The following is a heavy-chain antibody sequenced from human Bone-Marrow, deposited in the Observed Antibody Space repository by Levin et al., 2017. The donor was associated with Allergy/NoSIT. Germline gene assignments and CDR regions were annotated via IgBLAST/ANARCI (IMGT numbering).Heavy chain of an antibody. CDR2: IHPKSGGT. CDR3: ARNGGGLDV. CDR1: GYTFTDYD. J-gene: IGHJ6*02. V-gene: IGHV1-2*02. Sequence: EASVKVSCKASGYTFTDYDLYWARQAPGQGFEWMAWIHPKSGGTNYARKFQGRVTMTRDTSTSTAYLELSRLISDDTAVYFCARNGGGLDVWGQGTTVTVAS.